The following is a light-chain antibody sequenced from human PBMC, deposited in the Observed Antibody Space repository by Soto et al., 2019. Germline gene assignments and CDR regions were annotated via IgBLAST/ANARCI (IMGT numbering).Light chain of an antibody. V-gene: IGLV1-40*01. Sequence: QSVLTQPPSVSGAPGQRVTISCTGSSSNIGAGYDVHWYQQLPGTAPKLLIYGNGNRPSGVPDRFSGSKSGTSASLTISILQAEDEADYYCCSYAGSSTYVFGTGTKVTVL. CDR3: CSYAGSSTYV. CDR1: SSNIGAGYD. CDR2: GNG. J-gene: IGLJ1*01.